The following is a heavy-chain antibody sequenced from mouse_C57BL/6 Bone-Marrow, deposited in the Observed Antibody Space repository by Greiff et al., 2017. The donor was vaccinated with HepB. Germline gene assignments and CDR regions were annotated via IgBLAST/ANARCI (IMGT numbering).Heavy chain of an antibody. CDR1: GYTFTDYY. J-gene: IGHJ1*03. V-gene: IGHV1-76*01. CDR3: ARWGFYYYGISRDFDV. D-gene: IGHD1-1*01. CDR2: IYPGSGNT. Sequence: VQGVESGAELVRPGASVKLSCKASGYTFTDYYINWVKQRPGQGLEWIARIYPGSGNTYYNEKFKGKATLTAEKSSSTAYMQLSSLTSEDSAVYFCARWGFYYYGISRDFDVWGTGTTVTVSS.